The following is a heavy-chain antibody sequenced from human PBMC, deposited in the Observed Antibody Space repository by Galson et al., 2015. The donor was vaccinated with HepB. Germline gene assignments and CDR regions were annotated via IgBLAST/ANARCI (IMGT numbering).Heavy chain of an antibody. D-gene: IGHD3-22*01. J-gene: IGHJ6*02. V-gene: IGHV3-66*04. Sequence: SLRLSCAASGFTVSSNYMSWVRQAPGKGLEWVSVIYSGGSTYYADSVKGRFTISRDNSKNTLYLQMNSLRAEDTAVYYCARLVSSGYLSYYYYGMDVWGQGSTVTVSS. CDR1: GFTVSSNY. CDR3: ARLVSSGYLSYYYYGMDV. CDR2: IYSGGST.